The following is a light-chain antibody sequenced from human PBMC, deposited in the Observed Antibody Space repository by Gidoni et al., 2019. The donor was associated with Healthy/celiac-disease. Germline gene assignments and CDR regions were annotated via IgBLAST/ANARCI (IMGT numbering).Light chain of an antibody. J-gene: IGLJ2*01. V-gene: IGLV3-19*01. CDR2: GTN. Sequence: SSELTQDPAVSVALGQTVRITCKGDRLRSYYASWYQQKPGQAPVLVIYGTNNRPSGIPDRFSGSSSGNTASLTITGAQAEDEADYYCNSRDSSGNPVFGGGTKLTVL. CDR1: RLRSYY. CDR3: NSRDSSGNPV.